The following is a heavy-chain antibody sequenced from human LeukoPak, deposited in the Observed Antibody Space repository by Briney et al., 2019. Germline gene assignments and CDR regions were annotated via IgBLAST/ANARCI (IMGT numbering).Heavy chain of an antibody. Sequence: GGSLRLSCAASGCTFSSYCMHWVRQAPGKGRDWVAFIRYDGSNKYYADSVKGRFTISRDNSKNTLYRQIDIWRAEDTAVYYCAKDFPYSYGFDAFDIWGQGTMVTVSS. CDR1: GCTFSSYC. V-gene: IGHV3-30*02. D-gene: IGHD5-18*01. CDR2: IRYDGSNK. CDR3: AKDFPYSYGFDAFDI. J-gene: IGHJ3*02.